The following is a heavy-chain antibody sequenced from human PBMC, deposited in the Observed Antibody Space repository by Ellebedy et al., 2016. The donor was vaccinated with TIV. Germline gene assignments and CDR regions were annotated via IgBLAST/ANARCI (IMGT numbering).Heavy chain of an antibody. Sequence: SETLSLXXTVSGGSISGGSDYWAWIRQPPGKGLQWIGNIYYSGSTHFHPPLKSRVTISVDTSTNQFSLRLTSLTAADTAVYYCARLTTGDSDFWSGFHFDYWGQGALVTVSS. CDR2: IYYSGST. CDR3: ARLTTGDSDFWSGFHFDY. V-gene: IGHV4-39*01. CDR1: GGSISGGSDY. D-gene: IGHD3-3*01. J-gene: IGHJ4*02.